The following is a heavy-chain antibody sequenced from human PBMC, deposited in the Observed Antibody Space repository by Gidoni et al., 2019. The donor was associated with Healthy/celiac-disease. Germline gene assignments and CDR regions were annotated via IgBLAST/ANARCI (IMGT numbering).Heavy chain of an antibody. J-gene: IGHJ2*01. V-gene: IGHV1-69*08. CDR2: IIPILSIA. CDR3: ARDDYCTNGVCSPRRGWYFDL. CDR1: GGTFSSYS. D-gene: IGHD2-8*01. Sequence: QVQLVQSGAEVKKPGSSVKVSCKASGGTFSSYSIRWGRQAPGQGLEWMGRIIPILSIANYAQKFQGRVTITADKSTSTAYMELSSLRSEDTAVYYCARDDYCTNGVCSPRRGWYFDLWGRGTLVTVSS.